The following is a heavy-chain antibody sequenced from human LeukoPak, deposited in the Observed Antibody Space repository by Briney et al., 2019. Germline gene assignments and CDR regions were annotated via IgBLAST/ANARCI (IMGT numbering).Heavy chain of an antibody. CDR2: ISGSGGST. D-gene: IGHD2-2*01. Sequence: GGSLRLSCAASGFTVSSKYMSWVRQAPGEGLEWVSGISGSGGSTYYTDSVKGRFTISRDNSKNTLHLQMSSLRAEDAALYYCVKDRCDRTTCPEVWGQGTLVTVSS. CDR3: VKDRCDRTTCPEV. V-gene: IGHV3-23*01. J-gene: IGHJ4*02. CDR1: GFTVSSKY.